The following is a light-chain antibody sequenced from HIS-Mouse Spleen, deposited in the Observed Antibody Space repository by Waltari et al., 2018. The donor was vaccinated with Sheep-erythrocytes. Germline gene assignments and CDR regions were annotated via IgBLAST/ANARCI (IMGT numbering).Light chain of an antibody. CDR3: SSYAGSNNWV. CDR1: SSDVGGYNY. J-gene: IGLJ3*02. Sequence: QSALTQPPSASGSPGQSVTISCTGTSSDVGGYNYVSWYQQHPGKAPKLLIYAVSNRPSGVPDRFAGSKSGKTASLTVSGLQAEDEADYYCSSYAGSNNWVFGGGTKLTVL. V-gene: IGLV2-8*01. CDR2: AVS.